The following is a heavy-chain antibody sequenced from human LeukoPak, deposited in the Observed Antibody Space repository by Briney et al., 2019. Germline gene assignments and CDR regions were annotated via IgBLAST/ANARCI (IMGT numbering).Heavy chain of an antibody. V-gene: IGHV4-39*01. CDR2: ISHSGNN. J-gene: IGHJ4*02. Sequence: PSETLSLTCAVSGCSISSSTYYLGWIRQPPGKGLEWFGSISHSGNNYSDPSLRSRPTISVNETKNQLSLKLSSVTAAATAVYYCARLYEGKRPPDYWGQGTLVTVSS. D-gene: IGHD2-8*01. CDR3: ARLYEGKRPPDY. CDR1: GCSISSSTYY.